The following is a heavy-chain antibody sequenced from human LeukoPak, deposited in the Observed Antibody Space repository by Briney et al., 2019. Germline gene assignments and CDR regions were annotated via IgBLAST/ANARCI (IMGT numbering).Heavy chain of an antibody. CDR3: ARVVPSLDSSSSLIGY. V-gene: IGHV4-38-2*02. D-gene: IGHD6-6*01. CDR1: GYSISSGYY. Sequence: SETLSLTCTVSGYSISSGYYWGWIRQPPGKGLEWIGRIYHSGSTYYNPSLKSRVTISVDTSKNQFFLKLSSVTAADTAVYYCARVVPSLDSSSSLIGYRGQGTLVTVFS. CDR2: IYHSGST. J-gene: IGHJ4*02.